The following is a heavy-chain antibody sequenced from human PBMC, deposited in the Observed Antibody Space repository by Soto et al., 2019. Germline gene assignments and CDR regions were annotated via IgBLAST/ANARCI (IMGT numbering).Heavy chain of an antibody. CDR1: GFTFSSYA. J-gene: IGHJ4*02. CDR2: ISGSGGST. Sequence: EVQLLESGGGLVQPGGSLRLSCAASGFTFSSYAMRWVRQAPVKGLEWVSAISGSGGSTYYADSVKGRFTISRDNSKNTLSLQMNSLRAEDTAVYYWARRGSGSYYDYWGQGTLVTVSS. D-gene: IGHD1-26*01. CDR3: ARRGSGSYYDY. V-gene: IGHV3-23*01.